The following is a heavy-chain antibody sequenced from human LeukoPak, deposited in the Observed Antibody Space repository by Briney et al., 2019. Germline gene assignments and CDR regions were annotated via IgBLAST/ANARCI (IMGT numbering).Heavy chain of an antibody. CDR1: GFTFSTYG. Sequence: GGSLRLSCAASGFTFSTYGMRWVRQGPGKGLEWAAIIWYDGSKKYYGDSVEGRFTISRDNSKNTLYLQMNGLRVEDTAVYYCVRDRVAADSGNYFDYWGQGTLVTVSS. D-gene: IGHD6-19*01. CDR3: VRDRVAADSGNYFDY. CDR2: IWYDGSKK. V-gene: IGHV3-33*01. J-gene: IGHJ4*02.